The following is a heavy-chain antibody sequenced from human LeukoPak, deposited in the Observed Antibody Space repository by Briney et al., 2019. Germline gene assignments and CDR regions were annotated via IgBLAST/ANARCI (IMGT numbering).Heavy chain of an antibody. CDR2: IYSSGST. Sequence: PSETLSLTCSVSGGSFSSSSYCWDWIRQPPGKGLEWIGSIYSSGSTYYNSSLKSRVTISIDTSKNQFSLKLSSVTAADTAVYYCARGSGYYGEDFEYWGQGTLVTVSS. V-gene: IGHV4-39*01. CDR3: ARGSGYYGEDFEY. D-gene: IGHD3-3*01. CDR1: GGSFSSSSYC. J-gene: IGHJ4*02.